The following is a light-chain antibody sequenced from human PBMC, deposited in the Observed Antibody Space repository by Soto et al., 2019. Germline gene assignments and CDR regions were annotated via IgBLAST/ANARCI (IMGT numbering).Light chain of an antibody. J-gene: IGKJ3*01. CDR2: GAS. V-gene: IGKV3-20*01. CDR1: QSVSSSY. Sequence: EIVLTQSPGTLSLSPGERATLSCRASQSVSSSYLAWYQQKPGQAPRLLIYGASSRTTGIPDRFSGSGSGTAFTLTISRLQAEDFAVYYCQQYGSLSFTFGPGTKVDIK. CDR3: QQYGSLSFT.